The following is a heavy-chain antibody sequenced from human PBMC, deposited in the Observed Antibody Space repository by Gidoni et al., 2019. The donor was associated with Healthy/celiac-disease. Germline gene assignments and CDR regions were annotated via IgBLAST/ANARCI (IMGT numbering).Heavy chain of an antibody. Sequence: QVTLKESGPVLVKPTETLTLTHTVSGFSLTHARMGVSWIRQPPGKALEWLAHIFSNDEKSYSTSLKSRLTISKDTSKSQVVLTMTNMDPVDTATYYCARIPSSGWYFYFDYWGQGTLVTVSS. J-gene: IGHJ4*02. CDR2: IFSNDEK. D-gene: IGHD6-19*01. CDR3: ARIPSSGWYFYFDY. V-gene: IGHV2-26*01. CDR1: GFSLTHARMG.